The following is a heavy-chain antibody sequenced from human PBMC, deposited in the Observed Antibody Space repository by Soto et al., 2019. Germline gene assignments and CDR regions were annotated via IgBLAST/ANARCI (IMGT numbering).Heavy chain of an antibody. Sequence: SVKVSCKASGFIFTNSALQWVRQARGQRLEWIGWIVVGSGNTNYAQKFQERVTITRDMSTSTAYMELSSLRSDDTAVYYCARGGEWLRFRGFDYWGQGTLVTVSS. CDR3: ARGGEWLRFRGFDY. V-gene: IGHV1-58*01. D-gene: IGHD5-12*01. CDR1: GFIFTNSA. J-gene: IGHJ4*02. CDR2: IVVGSGNT.